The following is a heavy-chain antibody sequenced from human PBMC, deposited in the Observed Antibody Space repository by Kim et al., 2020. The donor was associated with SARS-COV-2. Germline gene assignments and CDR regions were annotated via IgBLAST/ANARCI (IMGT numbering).Heavy chain of an antibody. V-gene: IGHV4-34*01. CDR2: INHSGST. D-gene: IGHD2-2*01. J-gene: IGHJ4*02. CDR3: VRGRYCSSTSCYVTRPFDY. Sequence: SETLSLTCAVYGGSFSGYYWSWIRQPPGKGLEWIGEINHSGSTNYNPSLKSRVTISVDTSKNQFSLKLSSVTAADTAVYYCVRGRYCSSTSCYVTRPFDYWGQGTLVTVSS. CDR1: GGSFSGYY.